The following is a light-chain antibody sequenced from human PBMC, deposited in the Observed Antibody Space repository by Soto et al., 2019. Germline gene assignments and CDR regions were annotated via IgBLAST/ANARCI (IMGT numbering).Light chain of an antibody. CDR2: EVS. CDR1: SSDVGSYNL. J-gene: IGLJ3*02. V-gene: IGLV2-14*02. Sequence: QSVLTQPASVSGSPGQSITISCTGTSSDVGSYNLVSWYQQHPGKAPKLMISEVSNRPSGVSNRFFGSKSGNTASLTISGLQAEDEADYYCSSYTGTSPPLVFGGGTKLTVL. CDR3: SSYTGTSPPLV.